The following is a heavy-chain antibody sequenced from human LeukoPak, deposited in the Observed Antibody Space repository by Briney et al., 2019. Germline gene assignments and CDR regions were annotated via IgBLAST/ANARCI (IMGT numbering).Heavy chain of an antibody. CDR2: IRSKANSYAT. D-gene: IGHD1-26*01. V-gene: IGHV3-73*01. CDR3: ARVGPDAFDI. CDR1: GFTFSGSA. J-gene: IGHJ3*02. Sequence: QPGGSLRLSCAASGFTFSGSAMHWVRQASGKGLEWVGRIRSKANSYATAYAASVKGRFTISRDDSKNTAYLQMNSLRAEDTAVYYCARVGPDAFDIRGQGTMVTVSS.